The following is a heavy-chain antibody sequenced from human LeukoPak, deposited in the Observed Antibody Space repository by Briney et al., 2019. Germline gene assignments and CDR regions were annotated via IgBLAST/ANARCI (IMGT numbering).Heavy chain of an antibody. Sequence: VASVKVSCKASGGTFSSYAISWVRRAPGQGLEWMGGIIPIFGTANYAQKFQGRVTITADESTSTAYMELSSLRSEDTAVYYCARDRYCSSTSCYHTGSDYWGQGTLVTVSS. V-gene: IGHV1-69*01. D-gene: IGHD2-2*01. CDR3: ARDRYCSSTSCYHTGSDY. CDR2: IIPIFGTA. J-gene: IGHJ4*02. CDR1: GGTFSSYA.